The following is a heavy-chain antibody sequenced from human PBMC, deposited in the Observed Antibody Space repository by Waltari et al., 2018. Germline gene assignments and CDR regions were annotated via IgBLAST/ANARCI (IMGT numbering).Heavy chain of an antibody. CDR3: VNLGFLLTGRPNSLSYFDY. CDR2: VDHTGIT. V-gene: IGHV4-34*01. D-gene: IGHD2-15*01. Sequence: QVRLQQWGAGLLRPSETLSLTCAVSGGSFSGYFWGWIRRSPKKGLEWLGEVDHTGITNYNASLNNRVVISVDTSKNQFSLVLASVTASETALYYCVNLGFLLTGRPNSLSYFDYWGQGTLVTVSS. CDR1: GGSFSGYF. J-gene: IGHJ4*02.